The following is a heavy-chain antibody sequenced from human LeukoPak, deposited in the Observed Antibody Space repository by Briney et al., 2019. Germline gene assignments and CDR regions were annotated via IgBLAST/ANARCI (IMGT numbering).Heavy chain of an antibody. V-gene: IGHV4-34*01. CDR3: ASNAFVRGSYYAFDI. D-gene: IGHD1-26*01. CDR1: GGSFSGYY. CDR2: INHSGST. J-gene: IGHJ3*02. Sequence: SETLSLTCAAYGGSFSGYYWSWIREPPGRGLEWFGEINHSGSTNYNPSLKSRVTISVDTSKNQFSLKLSSVTAADTAVYYCASNAFVRGSYYAFDIWGQGTMVTVSS.